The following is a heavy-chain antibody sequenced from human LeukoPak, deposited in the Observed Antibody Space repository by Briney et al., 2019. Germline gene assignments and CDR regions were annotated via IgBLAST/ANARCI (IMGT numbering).Heavy chain of an antibody. CDR3: ARGRYYYGSGSYFGY. Sequence: SETLSLTCAVYGGSFSGYYWSWIRQPPGKGLEWIGEINHSGSTNYNPSLKSRVTISVDTSKNQFSLKLSSVTAADTAVYYCARGRYYYGSGSYFGYWGQGTLVTVSS. CDR1: GGSFSGYY. CDR2: INHSGST. D-gene: IGHD3-10*01. J-gene: IGHJ4*02. V-gene: IGHV4-34*01.